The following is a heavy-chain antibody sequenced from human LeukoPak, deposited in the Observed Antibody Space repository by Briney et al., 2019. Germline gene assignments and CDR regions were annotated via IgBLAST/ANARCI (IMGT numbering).Heavy chain of an antibody. CDR3: ASGVYSGSHFDY. CDR2: IKQAGSEK. CDR1: GFTFSSYW. Sequence: GGSLRLSCAASGFTFSSYWMSWVRQAPGRGLEWVANIKQAGSEKYYVDSVKGRFTISRDNAKNSLYLQMNSLRAEDTAVYYCASGVYSGSHFDYWGQGTLVTVSS. D-gene: IGHD1-26*01. V-gene: IGHV3-7*01. J-gene: IGHJ4*02.